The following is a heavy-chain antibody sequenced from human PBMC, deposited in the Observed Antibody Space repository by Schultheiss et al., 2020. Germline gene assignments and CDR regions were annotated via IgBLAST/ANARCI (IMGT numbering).Heavy chain of an antibody. CDR3: ARWYGSYGPWMDV. D-gene: IGHD2-2*01. Sequence: SGPTLVKPTQTLTLTCTFSGFSLRTSGMCVGWIRQPPGKALEWLGFIDWDGDKRYSPSLKSRVTITKDTSQNQVVLTMTNMAPVDTATYYCARWYGSYGPWMDVWGQGTTVTVSS. CDR2: IDWDGDK. V-gene: IGHV2-5*02. J-gene: IGHJ6*02. CDR1: GFSLRTSGMC.